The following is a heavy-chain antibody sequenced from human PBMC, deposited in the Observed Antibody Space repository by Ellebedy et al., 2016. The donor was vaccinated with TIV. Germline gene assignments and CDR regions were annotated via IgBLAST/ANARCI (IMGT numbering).Heavy chain of an antibody. J-gene: IGHJ4*02. Sequence: GESLKISCAASGFTFSNAWMNWVRQAPGKGLEWVGRIKSKTDGGAADCAAPVKGRFTIARDDLKNTLYLQMNSLKTEDTAVYFCTTVYRYNYDSVWGQGTLVTVSS. CDR3: TTVYRYNYDSV. D-gene: IGHD5-18*01. V-gene: IGHV3-15*01. CDR1: GFTFSNAW. CDR2: IKSKTDGGAA.